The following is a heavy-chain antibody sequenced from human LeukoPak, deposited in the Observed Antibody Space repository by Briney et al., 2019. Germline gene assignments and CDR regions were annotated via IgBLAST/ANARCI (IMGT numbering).Heavy chain of an antibody. D-gene: IGHD6-13*01. CDR3: ARDSSRYSSSWCLSY. CDR2: ISYDGSNK. CDR1: GFTFSSYA. Sequence: GRSLRLSCAASGFTFSSYAMHWVRQAPGKGLEGLAVISYDGSNKYYADSVKGRFTISRDNSKNTLYLQMNSLRAEDTAVYYCARDSSRYSSSWCLSYWGQGTLVTVSS. V-gene: IGHV3-30*04. J-gene: IGHJ4*02.